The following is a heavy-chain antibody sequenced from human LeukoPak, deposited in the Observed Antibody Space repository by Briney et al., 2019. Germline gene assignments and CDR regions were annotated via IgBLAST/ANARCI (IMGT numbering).Heavy chain of an antibody. CDR1: GFTFSGYN. CDR2: ITSTGTYT. J-gene: IGHJ6*03. D-gene: IGHD1-26*01. Sequence: PGGSLRLSCAASGFTFSGYNMNWVRQAPGKGLEWVSSITSTGTYTFYADSVKGRFTISRDNAKNSLYLQMNSLRAEDTAIYYCARDPYSGSYGDSYYYYMDVWGKGTTVTISS. CDR3: ARDPYSGSYGDSYYYYMDV. V-gene: IGHV3-21*01.